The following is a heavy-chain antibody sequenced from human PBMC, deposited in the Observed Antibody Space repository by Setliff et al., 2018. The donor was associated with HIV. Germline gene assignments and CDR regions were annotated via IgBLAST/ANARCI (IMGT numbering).Heavy chain of an antibody. CDR3: ARSPRIGVAGEFEY. V-gene: IGHV4-4*09. CDR1: GGSISSYY. D-gene: IGHD6-19*01. J-gene: IGHJ4*02. CDR2: IYTSGSA. Sequence: PSETLSLTCTVSGGSISSYYWSWIRQPPGKGLEWIGYIYTSGSANYNPTLNSRVTISVDTSKTQFSLKVNSVTAADTAVYYCARSPRIGVAGEFEYWGQGTLVTVSS.